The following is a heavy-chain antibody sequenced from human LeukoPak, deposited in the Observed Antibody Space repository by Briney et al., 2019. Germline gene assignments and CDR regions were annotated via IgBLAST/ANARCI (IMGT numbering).Heavy chain of an antibody. CDR1: GYTFTGSY. D-gene: IGHD3-22*01. Sequence: GASLKVSCKASGYTFTGSYIHWVRQAPGQGLEWMGWINPNSGGTNYAQKFQGRVTMTRDTSISTAYMELSRLRSDDTAVYYCARGKGITMIVAHWGLGTLVTVSS. J-gene: IGHJ4*02. CDR2: INPNSGGT. CDR3: ARGKGITMIVAH. V-gene: IGHV1-2*02.